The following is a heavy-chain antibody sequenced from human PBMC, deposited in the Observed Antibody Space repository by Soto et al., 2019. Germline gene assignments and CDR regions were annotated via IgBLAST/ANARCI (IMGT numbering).Heavy chain of an antibody. CDR3: ARLNGYCISTNCHGYYGMDV. Sequence: PSETLSLTCTVSGGSISSGGYYWSWIRQHPGKGLEWIGYIYYSGSTYYNPSLLSRVTISVDTSKNEFSLRLSSMTAADTAVYYCARLNGYCISTNCHGYYGMDVWGQGTTVTVSS. J-gene: IGHJ6*02. CDR2: IYYSGST. D-gene: IGHD2-2*03. CDR1: GGSISSGGYY. V-gene: IGHV4-31*03.